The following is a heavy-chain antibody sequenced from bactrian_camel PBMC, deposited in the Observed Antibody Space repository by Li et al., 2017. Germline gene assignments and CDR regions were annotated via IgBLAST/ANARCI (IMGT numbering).Heavy chain of an antibody. D-gene: IGHD4*01. V-gene: IGHV3-2*01. Sequence: HVQLVESGGGLVQPGGSLRLSCAASGFTFSSSYMTWVRQAPGKGLDWVSTISSDGSLTYYADSVKGRFTISRDNAKNTVYLQMNSLKSEDTALYYCATGHSDYHVVAFRRDPFGYWGQGTQVTVS. CDR1: GFTFSSSY. CDR2: ISSDGSLT. CDR3: ATGHSDYHVVAFRRDPFGY. J-gene: IGHJ6*01.